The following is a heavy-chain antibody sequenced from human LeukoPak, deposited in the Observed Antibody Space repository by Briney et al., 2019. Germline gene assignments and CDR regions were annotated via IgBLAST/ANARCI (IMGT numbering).Heavy chain of an antibody. CDR1: GYTLSDLS. V-gene: IGHV1-24*01. CDR2: IDPEDGDT. J-gene: IGHJ6*03. Sequence: ASVKVSCKISGYTLSDLSIHWVRQAPGKGLEWVGGIDPEDGDTVYARNFRGRFTVTEDTSTDTSYMELSSLTADDTAVYYCAKARYDDNDYYYYYMDVWGDGTSVTVSS. CDR3: AKARYDDNDYYYYYMDV. D-gene: IGHD3-9*01.